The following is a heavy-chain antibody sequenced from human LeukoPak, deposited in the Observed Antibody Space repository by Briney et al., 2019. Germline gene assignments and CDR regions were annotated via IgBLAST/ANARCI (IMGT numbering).Heavy chain of an antibody. CDR3: TTDYTYYYGSGRGNWAFDI. D-gene: IGHD3-10*01. V-gene: IGHV3-15*01. Sequence: GGSLRLSCAASGFTFSNAWMSWVRQAPGKGLEWVGRIKSETDGGTTDYAAPVKGRFTISRDDSKNTLYLQMNSLKTEDTAVYYCTTDYTYYYGSGRGNWAFDIWGQGTMVTVSS. J-gene: IGHJ3*02. CDR2: IKSETDGGTT. CDR1: GFTFSNAW.